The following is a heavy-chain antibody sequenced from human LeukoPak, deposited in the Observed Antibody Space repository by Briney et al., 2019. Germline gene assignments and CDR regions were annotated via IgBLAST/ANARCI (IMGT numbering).Heavy chain of an antibody. Sequence: ASVKVSCKASGYTFTSYGVSWVRQAPGQGLEWMGCISAYNGNTNYAQKLQGRVTMTTDTSTSTAYMDLRSLRSDDTAVYYCARTHSSGWYSVGYYYMDVWGKGTTVTVSS. CDR3: ARTHSSGWYSVGYYYMDV. CDR2: ISAYNGNT. D-gene: IGHD6-19*01. CDR1: GYTFTSYG. J-gene: IGHJ6*03. V-gene: IGHV1-18*01.